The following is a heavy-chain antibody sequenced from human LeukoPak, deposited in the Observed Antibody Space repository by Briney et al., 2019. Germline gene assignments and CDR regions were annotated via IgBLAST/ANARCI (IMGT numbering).Heavy chain of an antibody. CDR2: IYYSGST. V-gene: IGHV4-59*08. CDR1: GGSISSYY. Sequence: PSETLSLTCTVSGGSISSYYWSWIRQSPGKGLEWIGYIYYSGSTKYNPSLKSRVTISLDTSKNQFSLKLNSVTAADTAVYYCARQHGDYRPPYYYYMDVWGKGTTVTVSS. D-gene: IGHD4-17*01. CDR3: ARQHGDYRPPYYYYMDV. J-gene: IGHJ6*03.